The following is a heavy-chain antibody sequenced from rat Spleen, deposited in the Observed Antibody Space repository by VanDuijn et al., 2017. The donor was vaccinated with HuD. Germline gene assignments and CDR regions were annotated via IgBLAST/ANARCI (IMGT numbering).Heavy chain of an antibody. CDR3: TTGTF. CDR2: INSDGGGT. V-gene: IGHV5-27*01. J-gene: IGHJ2*01. CDR1: GFTFSNYG. Sequence: EVQLVESGGGSVQPGRSMKLSCVASGFTFSNYGMAWVRQAPKKGLVWVTYINSDGGGTYYRDSVKGRFTISRDDAKNTLYLQMDSLRSEDTATYYCTTGTFWGQGVMVTVSS.